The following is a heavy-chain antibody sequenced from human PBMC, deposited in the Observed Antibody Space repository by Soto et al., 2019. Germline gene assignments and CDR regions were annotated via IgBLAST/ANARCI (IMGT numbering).Heavy chain of an antibody. Sequence: GGSLRLSCAASGFTFSSYAMSWVRQAPGKGLEWVSAISGSGGSTYYAETVKGRFTISRDNSKNTLYLQMNSLRAEDTAVYYCANYAHCSGGSCYPMTYFDYWGQGTLVTVSS. J-gene: IGHJ4*02. D-gene: IGHD2-15*01. CDR3: ANYAHCSGGSCYPMTYFDY. CDR2: ISGSGGST. CDR1: GFTFSSYA. V-gene: IGHV3-23*01.